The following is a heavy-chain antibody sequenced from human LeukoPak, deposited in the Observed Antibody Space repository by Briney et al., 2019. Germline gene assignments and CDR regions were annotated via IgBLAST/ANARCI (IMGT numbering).Heavy chain of an antibody. CDR2: IYYSGST. CDR3: ARVASWGDTAMALAY. Sequence: PSETLSLTCTVSGGSISSYYWSWIRQPPGKGLEWIGYIYYSGSTNYTPSLKSRVTISVGTSKNQFSLKLSPVTAADTVVYYCARVASWGDTAMALAYWGQGTLVTVSS. V-gene: IGHV4-59*01. J-gene: IGHJ4*02. CDR1: GGSISSYY. D-gene: IGHD5-18*01.